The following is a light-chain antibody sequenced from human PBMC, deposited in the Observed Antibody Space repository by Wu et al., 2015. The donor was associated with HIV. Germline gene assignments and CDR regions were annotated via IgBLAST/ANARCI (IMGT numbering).Light chain of an antibody. CDR3: QQRSNWPPIYT. Sequence: RASQSVSNNLAXYQXKPGQAPRLLIYGASNRATGIPARFSGSASGTDFTLTISSLEPEDFAVYYCQQRSNWPPIYTFGQGTKLEIK. CDR1: QSVSNN. V-gene: IGKV3-11*01. J-gene: IGKJ2*01. CDR2: GAS.